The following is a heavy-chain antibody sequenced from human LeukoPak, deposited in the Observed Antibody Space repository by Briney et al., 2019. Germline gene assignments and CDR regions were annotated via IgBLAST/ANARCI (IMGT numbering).Heavy chain of an antibody. Sequence: GGSLRLSCAASGFSFDDYAMHWVRQAPGKGLEWVSGITWNSGDIDYADSVKGRFIISRDNAKNSLFLQMNSLKPEDTALYYCAKAFSSTWYWYFDLWGRGTLVTVSS. CDR1: GFSFDDYA. D-gene: IGHD6-13*01. V-gene: IGHV3-9*01. CDR3: AKAFSSTWYWYFDL. CDR2: ITWNSGDI. J-gene: IGHJ2*01.